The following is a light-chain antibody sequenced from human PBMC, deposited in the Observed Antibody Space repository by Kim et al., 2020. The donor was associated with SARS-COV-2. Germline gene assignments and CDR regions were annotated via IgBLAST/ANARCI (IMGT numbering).Light chain of an antibody. J-gene: IGKJ2*03. CDR3: QQSGEG. CDR2: GES. CDR1: QSISSSY. V-gene: IGKV3-20*01. Sequence: TRSMSPGERATRSCRSSQSISSSYLDWYQQNPGQAPRRLDYGESTRGTGISDRFSGSGYGNDFTITISRLETEDFAVYYCQQSGEGFGQGTKLEI.